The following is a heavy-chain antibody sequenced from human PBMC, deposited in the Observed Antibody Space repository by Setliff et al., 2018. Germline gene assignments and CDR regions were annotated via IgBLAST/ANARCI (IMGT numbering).Heavy chain of an antibody. J-gene: IGHJ3*02. CDR3: ARRMWELRSDAFDI. Sequence: ASVKVSCKASGYIFTGYYMHWVRQAPGQGLEWMGIINPSGGSTSYAQKFQGRVTMTRDTSTSTVYMELSSPRSEDTAVYYCARRMWELRSDAFDIWGQGTMVTVSS. V-gene: IGHV1-46*01. D-gene: IGHD1-26*01. CDR2: INPSGGST. CDR1: GYIFTGYY.